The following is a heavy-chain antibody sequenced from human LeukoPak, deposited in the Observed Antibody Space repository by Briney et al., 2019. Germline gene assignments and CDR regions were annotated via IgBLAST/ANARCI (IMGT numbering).Heavy chain of an antibody. CDR2: ISYSGST. D-gene: IGHD2-15*01. CDR3: ARTYCRGGSCHFDY. CDR1: GGSISSYY. Sequence: SETLSLTCTVSGGSISSYYWSWIRQPPEKGLEWIGYISYSGSTDSNPSLKSRVTISVDTSKNQISLKLSSVTAADTAVYYCARTYCRGGSCHFDYWGQGTLVTVSS. V-gene: IGHV4-59*08. J-gene: IGHJ4*02.